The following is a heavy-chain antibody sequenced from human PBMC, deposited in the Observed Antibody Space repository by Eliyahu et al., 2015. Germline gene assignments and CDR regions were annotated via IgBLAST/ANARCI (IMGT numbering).Heavy chain of an antibody. CDR1: GGSFSGYY. D-gene: IGHD3-22*01. J-gene: IGHJ4*02. CDR2: INHSGST. Sequence: QVQLQQWGAGLXKPSETLSLTXAVYGGSFSGYYWSWIRQPPGKGLEWIGEINHSGSTNYNPSLKSRVTISVDTSKNQFSLKLSSVTAADTAVYYCARGHYYDSTRPDDYWGQGTLVTVSS. CDR3: ARGHYYDSTRPDDY. V-gene: IGHV4-34*01.